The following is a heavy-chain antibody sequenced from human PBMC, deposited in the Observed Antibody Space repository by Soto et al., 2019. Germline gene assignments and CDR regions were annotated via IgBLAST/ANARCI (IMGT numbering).Heavy chain of an antibody. V-gene: IGHV3-23*01. CDR1: GFNFSSYA. Sequence: VGSLRLSCAASGFNFSSYAMSWVRQAPGKGLEWISAISGSGGSTYYADSVKGRFTISRDNSKNTLYLQMNSLRAEDTAVYYCAKDSGTYCSGGSCYPEYFQHWGQGTLVTVSS. CDR3: AKDSGTYCSGGSCYPEYFQH. D-gene: IGHD2-15*01. J-gene: IGHJ1*01. CDR2: ISGSGGST.